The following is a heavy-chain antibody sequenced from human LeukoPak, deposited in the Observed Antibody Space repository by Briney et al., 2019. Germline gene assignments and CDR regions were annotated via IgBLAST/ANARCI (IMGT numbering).Heavy chain of an antibody. CDR1: GDSIKTYY. CDR2: IYYSGIT. D-gene: IGHD3-10*01. Sequence: PSETLSLTCSVSGDSIKTYYWNWLRQPPGKGLEWIANIYYSGITSYNPSLKSRVTISVDTSKNQFSLKLSSVTAADTAVYYCARHRGWVRGVARYGMDVWGQGTTVTVSS. CDR3: ARHRGWVRGVARYGMDV. V-gene: IGHV4-59*08. J-gene: IGHJ6*02.